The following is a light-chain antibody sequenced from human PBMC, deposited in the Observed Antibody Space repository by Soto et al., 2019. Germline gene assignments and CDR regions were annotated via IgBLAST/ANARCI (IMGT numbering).Light chain of an antibody. CDR3: QQYYNSAT. CDR1: QSVSSSY. J-gene: IGKJ5*01. CDR2: GAS. V-gene: IGKV3-20*01. Sequence: EIVLTQSPGTLSLSPGERATLSCRASQSVSSSYLAWYQQKPGQAPRLLIYGASSRATGIPDRFSGSGSGTDFSLTISRPEPEDFAVYYCQQYYNSATFGQGTRLEIK.